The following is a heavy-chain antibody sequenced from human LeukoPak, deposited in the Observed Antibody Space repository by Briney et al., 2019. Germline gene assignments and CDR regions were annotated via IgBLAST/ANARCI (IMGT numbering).Heavy chain of an antibody. CDR1: GGSFSGYY. J-gene: IGHJ5*02. D-gene: IGHD2-15*01. CDR3: ARGAMSGYCSGGSCYSDSWYFRGWFDP. Sequence: LETLSLTCAVYGGSFSGYYWSWIRQPPGKGLGWIGEINHSGSTNYNPSLKSRVTISVDTSKNQFSLKLSSVTAADTAVYYCARGAMSGYCSGGSCYSDSWYFRGWFDPWGQGTLVTVSS. CDR2: INHSGST. V-gene: IGHV4-34*01.